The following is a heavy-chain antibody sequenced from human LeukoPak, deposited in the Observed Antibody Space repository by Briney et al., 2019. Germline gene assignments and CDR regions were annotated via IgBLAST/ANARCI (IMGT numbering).Heavy chain of an antibody. CDR3: AKASWVSSTDAVR. J-gene: IGHJ4*02. D-gene: IGHD3-16*01. CDR2: IRGIGET. Sequence: GGSLRVSRAAPGLRSSSFAMSWVRQGLAGGLEWVSSIRGIGETFYADSVKGRFTLSSDSSRNTVYFQLKNLRVYDTAIYYCAKASWVSSTDAVRWGQVTLVTVSS. V-gene: IGHV3-23*01. CDR1: GLRSSSFA.